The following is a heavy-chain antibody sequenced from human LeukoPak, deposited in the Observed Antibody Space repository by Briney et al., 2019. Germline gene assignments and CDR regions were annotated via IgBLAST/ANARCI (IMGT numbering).Heavy chain of an antibody. Sequence: GGSLRLSCAASGFTFSSYSMNWVRQAPGKGLEWVSAISGSGGSTYYADSVKGRFTISRDNSKNTLYLQMNSLRAEDTAVYYCAKYLGGRIAAAHYWGQGTLVTVSS. CDR2: ISGSGGST. CDR1: GFTFSSYS. J-gene: IGHJ4*02. CDR3: AKYLGGRIAAAHY. D-gene: IGHD6-13*01. V-gene: IGHV3-23*01.